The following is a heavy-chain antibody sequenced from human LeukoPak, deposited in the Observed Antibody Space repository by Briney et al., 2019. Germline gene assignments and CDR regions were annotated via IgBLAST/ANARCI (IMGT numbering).Heavy chain of an antibody. J-gene: IGHJ6*02. CDR1: GYTFTSYG. V-gene: IGHV1-18*01. Sequence: ASVKVSCKASGYTFTSYGISWVRQAPGQGLEWMGWISAYNGKTNYAQKLQGRVTMTTDTSTSTAYMELRSLRSDDKAVYYCARTPRIAVAVDYYYGMDVWGQGTTVTVSS. D-gene: IGHD6-19*01. CDR2: ISAYNGKT. CDR3: ARTPRIAVAVDYYYGMDV.